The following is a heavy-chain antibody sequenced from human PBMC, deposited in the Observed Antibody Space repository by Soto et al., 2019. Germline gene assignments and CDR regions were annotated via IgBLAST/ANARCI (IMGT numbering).Heavy chain of an antibody. D-gene: IGHD1-26*01. V-gene: IGHV4-31*03. CDR1: GGSISSGGYY. CDR3: AKDQGNTVVGASRGFGH. Sequence: QVQLQESGPGLVKPSQTLSLTCTVSGGSISSGGYYWSWIRQHPGKGLEWIGYIYYSGSTYYNPSLKSRVTISVDTSKNQFSLKLSSVTAADTAVYYCAKDQGNTVVGASRGFGHWGQGTLVTVSS. J-gene: IGHJ4*02. CDR2: IYYSGST.